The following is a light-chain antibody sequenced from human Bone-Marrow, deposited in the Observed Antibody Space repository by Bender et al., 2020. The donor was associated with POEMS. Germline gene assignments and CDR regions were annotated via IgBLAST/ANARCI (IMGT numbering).Light chain of an antibody. J-gene: IGLJ2*01. V-gene: IGLV2-14*02. Sequence: QSALTQPASVSGSPGQSITLSCTAISSDIGSYNFVSWYQYHPGKAPKLMIYGVTNRPSGVSNRFSGSKSGNTASLTISGLQAEDEADYYCSSYTSSGTLVVFGGGTRLTVL. CDR1: SSDIGSYNF. CDR2: GVT. CDR3: SSYTSSGTLVV.